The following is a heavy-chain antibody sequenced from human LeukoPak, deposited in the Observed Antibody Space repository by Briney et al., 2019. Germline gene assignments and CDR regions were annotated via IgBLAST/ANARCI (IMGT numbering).Heavy chain of an antibody. V-gene: IGHV4-61*02. CDR2: MFASGST. D-gene: IGHD2-15*01. CDR1: GDSISSGLYY. Sequence: SETLSLTCTVSGDSISSGLYYWSWIRQPAGKGLEYIGRMFASGSTNYSPSLKSRDTISADMSGNQFSLTLTSVTAADTAVYYCARAFSIGRRGFYYMDVWGTGTTVTVSS. CDR3: ARAFSIGRRGFYYMDV. J-gene: IGHJ6*03.